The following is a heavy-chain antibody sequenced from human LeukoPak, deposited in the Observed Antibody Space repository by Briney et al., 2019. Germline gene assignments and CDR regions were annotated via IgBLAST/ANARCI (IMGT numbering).Heavy chain of an antibody. CDR1: GYTFTGYY. V-gene: IGHV1-2*02. Sequence: ASVKVSCKASGYTFTGYYMHWVRQAPGQGLEWMGWISPNSGGTNYAQKFQGRVTMTRDTSISTAYMELSRLRSDDTAVYYCARAKVGGVPNWFDPWGQGTLVTVSS. CDR3: ARAKVGGVPNWFDP. J-gene: IGHJ5*02. D-gene: IGHD3-16*01. CDR2: ISPNSGGT.